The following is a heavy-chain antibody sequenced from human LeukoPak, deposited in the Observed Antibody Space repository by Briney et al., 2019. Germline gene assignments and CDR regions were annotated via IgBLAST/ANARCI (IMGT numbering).Heavy chain of an antibody. Sequence: PSETLSLTCSVSGDSIIGYYWGWIRQPPGKGLEWIGNIYYTGNTYYNSSLKSRVTISLDTSKNQFSLKLSSVTAADTAVYYCARGGYCTNGVCYWDYWGQGTLVTVSS. V-gene: IGHV4-39*07. CDR1: GDSIIGYY. D-gene: IGHD2-8*01. J-gene: IGHJ4*02. CDR3: ARGGYCTNGVCYWDY. CDR2: IYYTGNT.